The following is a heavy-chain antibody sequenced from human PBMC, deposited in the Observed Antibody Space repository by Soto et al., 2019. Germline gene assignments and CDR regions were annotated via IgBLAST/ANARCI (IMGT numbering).Heavy chain of an antibody. CDR1: GFTFSDYY. Sequence: QVQLVESGGGMVKPGGSLRLSCAASGFTFSDYYMSWIRQASGKGLEWVSYFSGSGTNIYYADSLKGRFTISRDNAKNTQYLQMNSLRAEDTAVYYCARGHKAYAFDIWGQGTMVTVSS. D-gene: IGHD3-16*01. CDR2: FSGSGTNI. V-gene: IGHV3-11*01. J-gene: IGHJ3*02. CDR3: ARGHKAYAFDI.